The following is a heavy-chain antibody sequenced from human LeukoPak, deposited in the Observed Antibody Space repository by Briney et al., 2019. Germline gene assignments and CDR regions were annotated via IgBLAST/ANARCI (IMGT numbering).Heavy chain of an antibody. D-gene: IGHD1-14*01. J-gene: IGHJ4*02. V-gene: IGHV3-74*01. Sequence: HAGGSLRLSCAASGFTFSSNWMHWVRQGPGKGLVWVSRINPDGSRTDYAESVKGRFTISRDNAKNTLSLEMNSLGDEDTAVYYCSRDFNGRNDSWGQGTLVTVSS. CDR1: GFTFSSNW. CDR2: INPDGSRT. CDR3: SRDFNGRNDS.